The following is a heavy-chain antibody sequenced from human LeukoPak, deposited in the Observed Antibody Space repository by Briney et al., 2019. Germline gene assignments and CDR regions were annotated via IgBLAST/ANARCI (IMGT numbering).Heavy chain of an antibody. J-gene: IGHJ4*02. D-gene: IGHD3-22*01. Sequence: PSEPLSLPCTLSGDSISVYYGHWIREPPGMGLEWIGYINYSGSTDYNPSLKSRVTISVDTSKNQFSLNLRSVTAADTAVYYCAIEYSSFEYWGQGILVTVSS. V-gene: IGHV4-59*01. CDR1: GDSISVYY. CDR3: AIEYSSFEY. CDR2: INYSGST.